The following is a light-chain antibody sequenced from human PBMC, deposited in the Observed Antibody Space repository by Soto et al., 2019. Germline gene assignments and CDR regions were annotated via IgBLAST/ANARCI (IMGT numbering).Light chain of an antibody. J-gene: IGLJ1*01. Sequence: QSVLTQPASVSGSPGQSISISCTGTISDVGGYNYVSWYQQHPGKAPKLMIYDVSNRPSGVSNRFSGSKSGNTASLTISGLQAEDEADYYCSSYTSISTYVFGTGTKVTVL. CDR2: DVS. CDR3: SSYTSISTYV. CDR1: ISDVGGYNY. V-gene: IGLV2-14*03.